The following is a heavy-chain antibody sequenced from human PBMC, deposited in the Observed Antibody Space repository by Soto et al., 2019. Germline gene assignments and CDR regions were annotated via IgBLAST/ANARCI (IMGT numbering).Heavy chain of an antibody. Sequence: RASVKVSCKASGGTISNYAITWVRQAPGQGLDWLGRIIPIFGSANYAQKFQGRVTITADESTTTAYMELSSLRSDDTAVYYCAKEASYLDSSGYYLGWYDPWGQGTLVTVSS. CDR2: IIPIFGSA. D-gene: IGHD3-22*01. CDR3: AKEASYLDSSGYYLGWYDP. J-gene: IGHJ5*02. V-gene: IGHV1-69*13. CDR1: GGTISNYA.